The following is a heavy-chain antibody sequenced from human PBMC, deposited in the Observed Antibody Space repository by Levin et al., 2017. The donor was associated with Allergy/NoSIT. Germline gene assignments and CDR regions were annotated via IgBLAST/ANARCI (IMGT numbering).Heavy chain of an antibody. J-gene: IGHJ6*03. D-gene: IGHD6-19*01. V-gene: IGHV4-34*01. CDR3: ARLSAFSLGWVPRHYMDV. CDR2: VDNGGTS. Sequence: GSLRLSCAVYGGSFSGHGWSWVRLTPGNHLEWIGEVDNGGTSDYNPSLKSRLTISRDTSRSQVSLRLTSVTARDTGTYFCARLSAFSLGWVPRHYMDVWGKGTTVTVSS. CDR1: GGSFSGHG.